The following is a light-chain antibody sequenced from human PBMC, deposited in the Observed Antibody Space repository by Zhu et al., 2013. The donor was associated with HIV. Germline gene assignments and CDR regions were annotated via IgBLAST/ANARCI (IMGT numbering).Light chain of an antibody. CDR1: QTVNNNY. J-gene: IGKJ1*01. CDR2: GAS. V-gene: IGKV3-20*01. Sequence: EIVLTQSPGTLSLSPGERATLSCRASQTVNNNYLAWYQQKPGQAPRLLIYGASSRAPGIPERFSGSGSGTDFTLTITGLEPEDFGMYFCQRFGSSVTWTFGQGTKLEIK. CDR3: QRFGSSVTWT.